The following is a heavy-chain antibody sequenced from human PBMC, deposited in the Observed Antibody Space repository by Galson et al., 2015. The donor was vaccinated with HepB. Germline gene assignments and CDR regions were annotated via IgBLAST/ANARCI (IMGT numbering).Heavy chain of an antibody. J-gene: IGHJ4*02. CDR3: ARGAVGWTFDF. V-gene: IGHV3-48*04. CDR1: GFTFSSYN. D-gene: IGHD2-15*01. CDR2: ISSSSITI. Sequence: SLRLSCAASGFTFSSYNMKWVRQAPGRGLEWISYISSSSITIHYADSVKGRFIISRDNAKNSLYLQMNNLRVEDTAVYYCARGAVGWTFDFWGPGILVTVSS.